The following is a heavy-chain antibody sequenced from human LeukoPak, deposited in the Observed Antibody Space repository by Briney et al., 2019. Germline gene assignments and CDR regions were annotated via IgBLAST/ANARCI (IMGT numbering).Heavy chain of an antibody. CDR3: ARESPQGNGDGIAAAFDY. CDR2: IYTSGST. J-gene: IGHJ4*02. Sequence: PSETLSLTCTVSGGSISSSSYYWSWIRRPAGKGLEWIGRIYTSGSTNYNPSLKSRVTMSVDTSKNQFSLKLSSVTAADTAVYYCARESPQGNGDGIAAAFDYWGQGTLVTVSS. CDR1: GGSISSSSYY. V-gene: IGHV4-61*02. D-gene: IGHD6-13*01.